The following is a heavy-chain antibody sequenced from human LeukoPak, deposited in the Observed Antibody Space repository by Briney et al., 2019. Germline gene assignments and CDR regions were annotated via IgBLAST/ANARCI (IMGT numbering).Heavy chain of an antibody. Sequence: ASVKVSCKASGYTFTTYAMNWVRQAPGQGLEWMGWINTNTGNPTYAQGFTGRFVFSLDTSVSTAYLQISSLKAEDTAVYYCARDGSDGSSGFNSMDVWGKGTTVTVSS. CDR3: ARDGSDGSSGFNSMDV. J-gene: IGHJ6*03. D-gene: IGHD3-22*01. CDR1: GYTFTTYA. V-gene: IGHV7-4-1*02. CDR2: INTNTGNP.